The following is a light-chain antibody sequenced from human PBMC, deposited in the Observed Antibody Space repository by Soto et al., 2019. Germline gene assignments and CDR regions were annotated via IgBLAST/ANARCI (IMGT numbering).Light chain of an antibody. V-gene: IGKV3-15*01. J-gene: IGKJ5*01. Sequence: EIVMTQSPATLSVSPGDTATLSCRASQSIGSNVGWYQQKPGQAPRLLIYGASTRATGISARFSGSGSGTEFSLTICSLQSEDLAVYYCQQYNTWSLITCGQGTRLELK. CDR2: GAS. CDR1: QSIGSN. CDR3: QQYNTWSLIT.